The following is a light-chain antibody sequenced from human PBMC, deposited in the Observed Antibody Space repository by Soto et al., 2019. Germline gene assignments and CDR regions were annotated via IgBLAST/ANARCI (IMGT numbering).Light chain of an antibody. V-gene: IGKV3-15*01. CDR1: QSVNTN. Sequence: EIVMTQSPATLPVSPGERATLSCRASQSVNTNLAWHQQKPGQGPRLLIYGASTRATGVPARFSGSGSGTEFTLTISSLQSEDSAVYYCHQYNNWPLTFGGGTRVEI. J-gene: IGKJ4*01. CDR2: GAS. CDR3: HQYNNWPLT.